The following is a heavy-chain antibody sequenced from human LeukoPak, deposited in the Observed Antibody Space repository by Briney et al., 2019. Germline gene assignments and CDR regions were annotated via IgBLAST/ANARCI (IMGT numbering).Heavy chain of an antibody. J-gene: IGHJ3*02. V-gene: IGHV3-21*01. CDR2: ISSSSSYI. Sequence: GGSLRLSCAASGFTFSSYSMNWVRQAPGKGLEWVSPISSSSSYIYYADSVKGRFTISRDNAKNSLYLQMNSLRAEDTAVYYCAADSSADAFDIWGQGTMVTVSS. CDR1: GFTFSSYS. CDR3: AADSSADAFDI. D-gene: IGHD6-25*01.